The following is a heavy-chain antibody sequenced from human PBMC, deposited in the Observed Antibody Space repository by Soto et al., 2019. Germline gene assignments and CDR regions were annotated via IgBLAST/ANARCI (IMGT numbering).Heavy chain of an antibody. Sequence: EVQLVESGGGLVQPGGSLRLSVAASGFTLSSYNMNWVRQAPGKGLEWVSYISGSSDTIYYADSVKGRFTISRDNAKNSLYLQMDSLRDEDTAVYYCARDHGGSTWFVGIYYYFGVDVWGQGTTVTVSS. CDR3: ARDHGGSTWFVGIYYYFGVDV. CDR1: GFTLSSYN. D-gene: IGHD6-13*01. J-gene: IGHJ6*02. V-gene: IGHV3-48*02. CDR2: ISGSSDTI.